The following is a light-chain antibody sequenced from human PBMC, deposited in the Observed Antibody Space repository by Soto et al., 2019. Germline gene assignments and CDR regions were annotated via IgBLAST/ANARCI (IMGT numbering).Light chain of an antibody. CDR3: QQYNNWPPLT. V-gene: IGKV3-15*01. CDR2: GAS. CDR1: QSVSSN. J-gene: IGKJ4*01. Sequence: EIVMTQSPATLSVSPGERATLSCRASQSVSSNLAWYQQKPGQPPRLLIYGASTRATGIPARFSGSWSGTEFTLSINSLQSEDFAVYYCQQYNNWPPLTFGGGTKVEIK.